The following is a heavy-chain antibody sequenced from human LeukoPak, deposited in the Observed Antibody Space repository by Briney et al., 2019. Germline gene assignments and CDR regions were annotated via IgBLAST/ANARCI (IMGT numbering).Heavy chain of an antibody. CDR1: GSSISNSNW. CDR3: ARVHNDILTDDSLGDKFDY. V-gene: IGHV4-4*02. CDR2: IYHTGST. Sequence: SETLSLTCTVSGSSISNSNWWSWVRQSPEKGLEWIGEIYHTGSTNYNPSLKSRVTISVDKSKNQVSLKLSSVTAADTAVYYCARVHNDILTDDSLGDKFDYWGQGTLVTVSS. J-gene: IGHJ4*02. D-gene: IGHD3-9*01.